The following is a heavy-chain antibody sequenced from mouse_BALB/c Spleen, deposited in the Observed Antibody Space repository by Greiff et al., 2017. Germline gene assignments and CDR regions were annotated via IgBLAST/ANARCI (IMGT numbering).Heavy chain of an antibody. J-gene: IGHJ2*01. Sequence: EVQLQQSGAELVKPGASVKLSCTASGFNIKDTYMHWVKQRPEQGLEWIGRIDPANGNTKYDPKFQGKATITADTSSNTAYLQLSSLTSEDTAVYYCVPRYYYGSSYIDYWGQGTTLTVSS. CDR1: GFNIKDTY. V-gene: IGHV14-3*02. CDR3: VPRYYYGSSYIDY. D-gene: IGHD1-1*01. CDR2: IDPANGNT.